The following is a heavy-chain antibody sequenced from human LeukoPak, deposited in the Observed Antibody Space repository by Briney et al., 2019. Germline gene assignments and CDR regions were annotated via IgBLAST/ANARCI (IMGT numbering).Heavy chain of an antibody. CDR3: ARGGRYFDWLSYR. CDR1: GGSFSDYY. J-gene: IGHJ4*02. Sequence: SETLSLTCAVYGGSFSDYYWSWIRQAPGKGLEWIGEIYPSRSTNYNPSLKSRVSISVDTSRNQFSLKLTSATAADTATYYCARGGRYFDWLSYRGGQGTLVTVSS. D-gene: IGHD3-9*01. CDR2: IYPSRST. V-gene: IGHV4-34*01.